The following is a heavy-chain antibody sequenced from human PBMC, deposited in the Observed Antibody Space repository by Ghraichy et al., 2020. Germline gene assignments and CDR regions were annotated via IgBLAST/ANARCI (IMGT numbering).Heavy chain of an antibody. Sequence: SETLSLTCAVYGGSFSGYYWSWIRQPPGKGLEWIGEINHSGSTNYNPSLKSRVTISVDTSKNQFSLKLSSVTAADTAVYYCARGKTIFGVVPGYWGQGTLVTVSS. D-gene: IGHD3-3*01. CDR1: GGSFSGYY. J-gene: IGHJ4*02. V-gene: IGHV4-34*01. CDR2: INHSGST. CDR3: ARGKTIFGVVPGY.